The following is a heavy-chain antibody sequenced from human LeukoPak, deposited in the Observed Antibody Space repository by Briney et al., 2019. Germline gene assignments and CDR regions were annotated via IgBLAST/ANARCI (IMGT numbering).Heavy chain of an antibody. CDR2: ISGSGGST. V-gene: IGHV3-23*01. CDR3: AKVVTMIVVVSDAFDI. J-gene: IGHJ3*02. D-gene: IGHD3-22*01. CDR1: GFTFSNYA. Sequence: PGGSLRLSCVASGFTFSNYAMSWVRQAPGKGLEWVSAISGSGGSTYYADSVKGRFTISRDNSKNTLYLQMNSLRAEDTAVYYCAKVVTMIVVVSDAFDIWGQGTMVTVSS.